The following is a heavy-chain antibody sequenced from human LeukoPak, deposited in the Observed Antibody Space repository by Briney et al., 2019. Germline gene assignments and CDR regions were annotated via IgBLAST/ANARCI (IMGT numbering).Heavy chain of an antibody. CDR1: GGTFSSYG. CDR2: IIPLFGTT. CDR3: ARDPRHSSGWYSFDY. J-gene: IGHJ4*02. V-gene: IGHV1-69*13. D-gene: IGHD6-19*01. Sequence: GASVRVSCKASGGTFSSYGISWVRQAPGQGLEWMGGIIPLFGTTTYAQKFQGRVTITADESTSTAYMELSSLRSDDTAVYYCARDPRHSSGWYSFDYWGQGTLVTVSS.